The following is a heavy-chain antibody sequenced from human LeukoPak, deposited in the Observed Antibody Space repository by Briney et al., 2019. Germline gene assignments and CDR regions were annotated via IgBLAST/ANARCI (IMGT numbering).Heavy chain of an antibody. CDR3: ARQTGSSLNWFDS. J-gene: IGHJ5*01. Sequence: PSQTLSLTCTVSGGSISSGDYYWSWIRQPPGKGLEWIGYIYYSGSTYYNPSLKSRVTISVDMSKNQFSLKLSSVTAADTAIYYCARQTGSSLNWFDSWGQGTLVTVSS. D-gene: IGHD6-6*01. CDR2: IYYSGST. CDR1: GGSISSGDYY. V-gene: IGHV4-30-4*01.